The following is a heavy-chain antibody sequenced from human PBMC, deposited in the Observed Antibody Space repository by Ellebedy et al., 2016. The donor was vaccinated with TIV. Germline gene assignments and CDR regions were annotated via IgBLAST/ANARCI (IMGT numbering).Heavy chain of an antibody. V-gene: IGHV1-2*02. D-gene: IGHD1-26*01. CDR1: GYTFTGYY. CDR2: INPNSGGT. CDR3: ARVDSGSGGDAFDI. Sequence: ASVKVSCXASGYTFTGYYMHWVRQAPGQGLEWMGWINPNSGGTNYAQKFQGRVTMTRDTSISTAYMELSRLRSDDTAVYYCARVDSGSGGDAFDIWGQGTMVTVSS. J-gene: IGHJ3*02.